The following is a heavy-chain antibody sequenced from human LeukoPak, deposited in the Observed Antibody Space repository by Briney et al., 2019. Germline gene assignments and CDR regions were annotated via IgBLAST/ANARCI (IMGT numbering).Heavy chain of an antibody. CDR2: ISAYNGQT. Sequence: GASVKVSCKASGHTFTSYYIVWVRRAPGQGLQLMRRISAYNGQTHYAQKVQGRVTMTTDPSTSTVYMELRSLTSDDTALYYCAWDSGAFEIWGQGTMVTVSS. CDR3: AWDSGAFEI. CDR1: GHTFTSYY. J-gene: IGHJ3*02. V-gene: IGHV1-18*01.